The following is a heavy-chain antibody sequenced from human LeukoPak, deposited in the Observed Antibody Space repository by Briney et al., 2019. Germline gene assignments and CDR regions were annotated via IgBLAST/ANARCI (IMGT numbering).Heavy chain of an antibody. V-gene: IGHV1-46*01. CDR3: ARGGYNFWGSYFDS. CDR1: GYTFTSYH. J-gene: IGHJ4*02. D-gene: IGHD3-16*01. CDR2: INPSGGVI. Sequence: ASVKVSCKTSGYTFTSYHVHWVRQAPGQGLEWMGVINPSGGVITYAQKFQGRVNMTGDTSTKTVYMDLRSLRSADTAIYYCARGGYNFWGSYFDSWGQGTLVTVSS.